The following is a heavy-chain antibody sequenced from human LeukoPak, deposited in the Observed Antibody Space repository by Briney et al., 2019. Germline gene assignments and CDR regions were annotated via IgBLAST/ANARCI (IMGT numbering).Heavy chain of an antibody. CDR1: GYTFTSYA. J-gene: IGHJ5*02. Sequence: ASVKVSCKASGYTFTSYAMNWVRQAPGQGLEWMGWINTNTGNPTYAQGFTGRFVFSLDTSVSTAYLRISSLKAEDTAVYYCARDGALRFLEWPGSWFDPWGQGTLVTVSS. D-gene: IGHD3-3*01. CDR2: INTNTGNP. V-gene: IGHV7-4-1*02. CDR3: ARDGALRFLEWPGSWFDP.